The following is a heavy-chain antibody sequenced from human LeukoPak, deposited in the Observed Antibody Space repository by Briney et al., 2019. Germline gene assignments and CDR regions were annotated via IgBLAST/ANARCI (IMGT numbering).Heavy chain of an antibody. CDR1: GGTFSSYA. Sequence: ASVKVSCKASGGTFSSYAISWVRQAPGQGLEWMGRIIPILGIANYAQKFQGRVTITADKSTSTAYMELCSLRSEDTAVYYCASRTSTILWFGELLPFDYWGQGTLVTVSS. CDR2: IIPILGIA. V-gene: IGHV1-69*04. CDR3: ASRTSTILWFGELLPFDY. J-gene: IGHJ4*02. D-gene: IGHD3-10*01.